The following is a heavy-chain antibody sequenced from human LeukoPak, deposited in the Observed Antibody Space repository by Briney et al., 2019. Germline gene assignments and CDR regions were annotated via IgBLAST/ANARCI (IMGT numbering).Heavy chain of an antibody. CDR3: AREFGSGSYYYDY. D-gene: IGHD3-10*01. V-gene: IGHV3-23*01. CDR2: ISASGGLP. J-gene: IGHJ4*02. CDR1: GFTFSSYA. Sequence: GRSLRLSCSASGFTFSSYAMTWVRQAPGKGLEWVSAISASGGLPYYADSVKGRFTISRDNFKSTLYLQMNSLRTEDTAVYYCAREFGSGSYYYDYWGQGTLVTVSS.